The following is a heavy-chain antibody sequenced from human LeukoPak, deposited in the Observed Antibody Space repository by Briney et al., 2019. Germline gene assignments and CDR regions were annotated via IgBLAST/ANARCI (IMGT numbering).Heavy chain of an antibody. CDR1: GFTFSNYW. CDR3: VTRRPDILPLDDTFDV. D-gene: IGHD3-3*02. V-gene: IGHV3-74*01. Sequence: GGSLRLSCVASGFTFSNYWMHWVRQAPGKGLVWVSRINGDGAATGYADSVQGRFTISRDNAKSTLYLQINNVRGEDTAVYYCVTRRPDILPLDDTFDVWGQGTMVAVSS. CDR2: INGDGAAT. J-gene: IGHJ3*01.